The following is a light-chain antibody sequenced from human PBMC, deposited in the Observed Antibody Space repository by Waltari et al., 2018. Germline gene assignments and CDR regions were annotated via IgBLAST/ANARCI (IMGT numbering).Light chain of an antibody. J-gene: IGLJ2*01. CDR2: DDS. Sequence: SYVLTHPPSVSVSPGQTAMITCGADNIGHRTLHWYQQRPGQAPVFVVVDDSDRPSAIPERFSGSNSGDTATLTISRVEAGDEADYSCQVWDDSSDHVVFGGGTKLTVL. V-gene: IGLV3-21*02. CDR3: QVWDDSSDHVV. CDR1: NIGHRT.